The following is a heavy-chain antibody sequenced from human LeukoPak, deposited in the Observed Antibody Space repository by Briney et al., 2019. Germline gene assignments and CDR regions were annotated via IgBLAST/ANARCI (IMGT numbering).Heavy chain of an antibody. J-gene: IGHJ6*03. CDR2: IQQDGSEI. V-gene: IGHV3-7*01. CDR1: GFTFDSYW. D-gene: IGHD5-18*01. Sequence: GGSLRLSCAASGFTFDSYWMSWVRQAPGKGLECVANIQQDGSEIYYVDSVKGRFTISRDNAKNSLYLQMNSLRAEDTAVYYCARGIRGRGYSYGYRDYYYYYMDVWGKGTTVTVSS. CDR3: ARGIRGRGYSYGYRDYYYYYMDV.